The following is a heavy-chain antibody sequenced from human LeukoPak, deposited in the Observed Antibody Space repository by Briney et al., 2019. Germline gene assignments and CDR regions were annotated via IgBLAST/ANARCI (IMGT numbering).Heavy chain of an antibody. Sequence: GGSLRLSCAASGFTFSSYTMNWVRQAPGKGLEWVSSISGSSSFIYYADSVKGRFTISRDNAKNSLYLQMNSLRAEDTAVYYCARDVWLGCSSTSCQKDYGMDIWGQGTTVTVSS. CDR2: ISGSSSFI. J-gene: IGHJ6*02. D-gene: IGHD2-2*01. V-gene: IGHV3-21*01. CDR3: ARDVWLGCSSTSCQKDYGMDI. CDR1: GFTFSSYT.